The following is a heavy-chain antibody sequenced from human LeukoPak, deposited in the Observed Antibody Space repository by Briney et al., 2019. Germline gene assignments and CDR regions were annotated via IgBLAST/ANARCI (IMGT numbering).Heavy chain of an antibody. J-gene: IGHJ4*02. Sequence: PSETLSLTCAVYGGSFSGYYWSWLRQPPGRGLEWIGYVYYSGSTNYNPSFKSRITISVDTSRNQFSLQLSSVTAADTAVYYCARIHRYCSGGACYVLDNWGQGTLVAVSS. CDR2: VYYSGST. CDR1: GGSFSGYY. V-gene: IGHV4-59*01. D-gene: IGHD2-15*01. CDR3: ARIHRYCSGGACYVLDN.